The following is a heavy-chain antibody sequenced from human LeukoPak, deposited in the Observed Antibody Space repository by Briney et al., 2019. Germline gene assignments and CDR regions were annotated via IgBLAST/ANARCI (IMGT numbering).Heavy chain of an antibody. D-gene: IGHD2-2*02. V-gene: IGHV3-21*01. CDR3: ARDSAATPDY. J-gene: IGHJ4*02. CDR1: GFTFSSYS. CDR2: ISSSSSYI. Sequence: PGGSLRLSCAASGFTFSSYSMNWVRQAPGKGLEWVSSISSSSSYIYYADSVKGRFTISRDNAKNSLYLQMNSLRAEDTAVCYCARDSAATPDYWGQGTLVTVSS.